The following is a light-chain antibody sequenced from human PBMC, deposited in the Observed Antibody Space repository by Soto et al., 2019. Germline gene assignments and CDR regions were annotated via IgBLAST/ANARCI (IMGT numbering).Light chain of an antibody. CDR2: DAS. CDR1: ESVSNY. CDR3: QHRKSWPLT. J-gene: IGKJ5*01. V-gene: IGKV3-11*01. Sequence: EVVLTQSPATLSLSPGERATLSCRASESVSNYLAWYQQKPGQPPRLLICDASSRATGIPARFSGSGSGTDFTLTISSLEPEDFAIYYCQHRKSWPLTFGQGTRLEIK.